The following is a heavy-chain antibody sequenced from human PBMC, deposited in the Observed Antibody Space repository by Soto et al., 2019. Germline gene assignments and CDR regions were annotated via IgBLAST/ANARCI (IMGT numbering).Heavy chain of an antibody. CDR1: GFTFSSYS. Sequence: PGGSLRLSCAASGFTFSSYSMNWVRQAPGKGLEWVSYISSSSSTIYYADSVKGRFTISRDNAKNSLYLQMNSLRAEDTAVYYCARAFPPRLEYSSSREFDYWGQGTLVTVSS. CDR2: ISSSSSTI. D-gene: IGHD6-6*01. V-gene: IGHV3-48*01. CDR3: ARAFPPRLEYSSSREFDY. J-gene: IGHJ4*02.